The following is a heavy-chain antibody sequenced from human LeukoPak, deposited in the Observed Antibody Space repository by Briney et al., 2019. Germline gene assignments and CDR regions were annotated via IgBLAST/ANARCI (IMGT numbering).Heavy chain of an antibody. J-gene: IGHJ3*02. V-gene: IGHV3-7*03. Sequence: PGGSLRLSCAASGFTFGNYWMTWVSQAPGKGLECVANIKQDGSEKYFLDSVKGRFTISRDNAKNSLYLQMNSLRAEDTAVYYCARDMSITTVRGVIILDAFDIWGQGTMVTVSS. CDR2: IKQDGSEK. CDR3: ARDMSITTVRGVIILDAFDI. D-gene: IGHD3-10*01. CDR1: GFTFGNYW.